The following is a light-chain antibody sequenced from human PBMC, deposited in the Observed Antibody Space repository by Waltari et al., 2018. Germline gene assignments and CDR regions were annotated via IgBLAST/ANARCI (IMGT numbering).Light chain of an antibody. CDR3: WSYVGGNTYWV. V-gene: IGLV2-11*01. Sequence: QSALAQPRPMSGSPGQSVAISCTGPSSDVGGYKFVSWYQQHPDKAPKLIIYDVNKRPSGVPDRFSGSKSGNTASLTISGLQAEDEAHYYCWSYVGGNTYWVFGGGTKLTVL. CDR1: SSDVGGYKF. CDR2: DVN. J-gene: IGLJ3*02.